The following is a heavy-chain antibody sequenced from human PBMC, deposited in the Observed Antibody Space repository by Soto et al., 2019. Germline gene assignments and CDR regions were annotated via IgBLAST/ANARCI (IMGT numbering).Heavy chain of an antibody. CDR2: ISYDGSYQ. J-gene: IGHJ4*02. V-gene: IGHV3-30*18. Sequence: QVQLVESGGGVVQPGTSLRLSCEASGFAFNKFGMHWVRQAPGKGREWVAFISYDGSYQYYADSVQGRLTINRDNSMNTLNMQLNSLRREDTAVYYCAKGGEVGGVLGDHWGQGTLVTVSS. D-gene: IGHD1-26*01. CDR3: AKGGEVGGVLGDH. CDR1: GFAFNKFG.